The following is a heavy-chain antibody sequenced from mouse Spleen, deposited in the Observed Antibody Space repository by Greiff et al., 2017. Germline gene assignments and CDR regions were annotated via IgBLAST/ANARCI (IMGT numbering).Heavy chain of an antibody. V-gene: IGHV5-6-2*01. CDR1: GFTFSDYY. Sequence: EVKLVESGGGLVKPGGSLKLSCAASGFTFSDYYMYWVRQTPEKRLEWVAAINSNGGSTYYPDTVKDRFTISRDNAKNTLYLQMSSLRSEDTALYYCARRGGDYVWYFDVWGAGTTVTVSS. D-gene: IGHD2-13*01. CDR2: INSNGGST. CDR3: ARRGGDYVWYFDV. J-gene: IGHJ1*01.